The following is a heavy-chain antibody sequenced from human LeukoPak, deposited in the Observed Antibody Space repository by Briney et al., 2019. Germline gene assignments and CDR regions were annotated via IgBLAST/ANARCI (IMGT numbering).Heavy chain of an antibody. CDR3: AREMGGATSPSDY. Sequence: SETLSLTCTVSGGSISNKYWSWIRQPPGKGLEWIGYIYYSGSTNYNPSLKSRVTISVDTSKNQFSLKLSSVTAADTAVYYCAREMGGATSPSDYWGQGTLVTVSS. V-gene: IGHV4-59*12. J-gene: IGHJ4*02. D-gene: IGHD1-26*01. CDR2: IYYSGST. CDR1: GGSISNKY.